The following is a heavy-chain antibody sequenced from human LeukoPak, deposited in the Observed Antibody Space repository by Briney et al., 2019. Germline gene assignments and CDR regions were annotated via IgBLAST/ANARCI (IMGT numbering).Heavy chain of an antibody. Sequence: PGGSLRLSCAASGFTFSSYAMHWVRQAPGKGLEWVAVISYDGSNKYYADSVKGRFTISRDNSKNTLYLQMNSLRAEDTAVYYCAKAGATQMDVWGQGTTVTVSS. CDR2: ISYDGSNK. V-gene: IGHV3-30-3*01. J-gene: IGHJ6*02. CDR3: AKAGATQMDV. CDR1: GFTFSSYA.